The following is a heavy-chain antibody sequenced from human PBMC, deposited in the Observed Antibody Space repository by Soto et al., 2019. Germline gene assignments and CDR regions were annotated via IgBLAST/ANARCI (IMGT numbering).Heavy chain of an antibody. CDR1: GDRVSTNSAT. CDR2: TYYRSKWYN. D-gene: IGHD2-8*01. J-gene: IGHJ5*01. Sequence: SQTLSLTCAISGDRVSTNSATCDWIRQSPSRGLEWLGRTYYRSKWYNDYAVSVKGRITLNPDTSNNQLSLQLNSVPPDDTAVYYCARLIGNSWLDSWGQETLVTVSS. CDR3: ARLIGNSWLDS. V-gene: IGHV6-1*01.